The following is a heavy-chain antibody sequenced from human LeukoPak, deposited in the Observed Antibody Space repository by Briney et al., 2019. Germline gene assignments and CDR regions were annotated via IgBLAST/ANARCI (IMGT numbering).Heavy chain of an antibody. J-gene: IGHJ4*02. CDR2: VSTGSNYI. CDR1: GFTFSSYS. D-gene: IGHD3-9*01. Sequence: NPGGSLRLSCTASGFTFSSYSLNWVRQAPGKGLEWVSSVSTGSNYIYYADSVKGRFTISRDNAKNSLYLQMNSLRAEDTAVYYCARDNFPASPYYDILTGYYSYWGQGTLVTVSS. CDR3: ARDNFPASPYYDILTGYYSY. V-gene: IGHV3-21*01.